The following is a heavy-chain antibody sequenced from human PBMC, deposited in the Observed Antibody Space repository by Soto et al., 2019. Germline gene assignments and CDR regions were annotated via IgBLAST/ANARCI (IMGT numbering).Heavy chain of an antibody. CDR3: ARGLGSSGTYYYYYGMDV. V-gene: IGHV3-74*01. CDR2: INSDGSST. CDR1: GFTFSSYW. J-gene: IGHJ6*02. Sequence: PSETLSLSCAASGFTFSSYWMHWVRQAPGKGLVWVSRINSDGSSTSYADSVKGRFTISRDNAKNTLYLQMNSLRAEDTAVYYCARGLGSSGTYYYYYGMDVWGQGTTVT. D-gene: IGHD1-1*01.